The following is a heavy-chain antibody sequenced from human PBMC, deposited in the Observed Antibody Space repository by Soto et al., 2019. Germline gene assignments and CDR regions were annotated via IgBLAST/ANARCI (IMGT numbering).Heavy chain of an antibody. Sequence: ASVKVSCKASGYTFTSYGISWVRQAPGQGLEWMGWISAYNGNTNYAQKLQGRVTMTTDTSTSTAYMELRSLRSDDTAVYYCARRYCSSTSCNDFDYWGQGTLVTVSS. CDR3: ARRYCSSTSCNDFDY. V-gene: IGHV1-18*01. D-gene: IGHD2-2*01. J-gene: IGHJ4*02. CDR2: ISAYNGNT. CDR1: GYTFTSYG.